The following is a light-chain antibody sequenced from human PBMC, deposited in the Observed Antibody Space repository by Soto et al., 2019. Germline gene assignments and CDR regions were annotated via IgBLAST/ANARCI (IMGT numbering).Light chain of an antibody. CDR1: QDISNY. J-gene: IGKJ1*01. CDR3: QQSYSTSWT. Sequence: DIQMTQSPSSLSASVGDRVTITCQASQDISNYLNWYQQKPGKAPKLLIYAASNLQSGVPSRFSGSGSGTDFTLTINSLQPEDFATYYCQQSYSTSWTFGQGTKV. V-gene: IGKV1-39*01. CDR2: AAS.